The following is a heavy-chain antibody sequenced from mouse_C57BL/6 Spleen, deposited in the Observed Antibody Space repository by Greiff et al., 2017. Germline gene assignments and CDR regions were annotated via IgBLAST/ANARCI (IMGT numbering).Heavy chain of an antibody. CDR2: INPSNGGT. Sequence: QVQLQQPGPELVKPGASVKLSCKASGYTFTSYWMHWVKQRPGQGLEWIGNINPSNGGTNYNEKFKSKATLTVDKSSSTAYMQLSSMTSEDSAVYYCARWSCYDYENAMDYWGQGTSVTVSS. CDR3: ARWSCYDYENAMDY. CDR1: GYTFTSYW. D-gene: IGHD2-4*01. J-gene: IGHJ4*01. V-gene: IGHV1-53*01.